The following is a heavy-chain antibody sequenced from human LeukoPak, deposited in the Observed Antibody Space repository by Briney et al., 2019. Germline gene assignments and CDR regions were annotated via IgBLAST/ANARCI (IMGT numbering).Heavy chain of an antibody. Sequence: SGGSLRLSCAAYGCTFSSYGMHWVRQAPGKGLEWVSSISSSSSYIYYADSVKGRFTISRDNAKNSLYLQMNSLRAEDTAVYYCTRYSSGWYPPFDYWGQGTLVTVSS. D-gene: IGHD6-19*01. J-gene: IGHJ4*02. V-gene: IGHV3-21*01. CDR2: ISSSSSYI. CDR1: GCTFSSYG. CDR3: TRYSSGWYPPFDY.